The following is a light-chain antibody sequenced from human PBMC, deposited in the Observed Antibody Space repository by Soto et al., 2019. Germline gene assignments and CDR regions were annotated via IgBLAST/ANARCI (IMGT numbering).Light chain of an antibody. Sequence: SALTQPASVSGSPGQSVTISCTRTSSDVDNYNNVSWYQQHPGKAPKLLIYDVNKRPSGVPYRFSGSKSGNTASLTISGLQAGDEADYYCCSYAGTYTRVFGTGTKVTVL. V-gene: IGLV2-11*01. CDR2: DVN. CDR1: SSDVDNYNN. CDR3: CSYAGTYTRV. J-gene: IGLJ1*01.